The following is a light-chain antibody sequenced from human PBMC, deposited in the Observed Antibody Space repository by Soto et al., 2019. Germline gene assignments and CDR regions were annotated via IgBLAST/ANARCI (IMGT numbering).Light chain of an antibody. J-gene: IGLJ1*01. CDR1: SSDVGGYNY. Sequence: QSALTQPASVSGSPGQSITISCTGTSSDVGGYNYVSWYQQHPGKAPKLLIYEVNNRPSGVSNRFSGSKSANVASLSISGLQAEDEADYYCSSYTSSRTYVFGTGTKLTVL. V-gene: IGLV2-14*01. CDR2: EVN. CDR3: SSYTSSRTYV.